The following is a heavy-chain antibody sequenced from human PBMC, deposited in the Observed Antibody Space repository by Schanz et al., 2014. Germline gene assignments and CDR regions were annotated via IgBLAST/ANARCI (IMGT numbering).Heavy chain of an antibody. CDR2: INGYNGHT. D-gene: IGHD6-13*01. Sequence: QVQLVQSWAEVKGPGASVKVSCKASGYTFTGYYMHWVRQAPGQGLEWMGWINGYNGHTLYAQKFQGRVTMTTDTSTSTSYMELTSLRFDDTAVYYCARDGVDAAAGGNYWGQGTLVTVSS. CDR3: ARDGVDAAAGGNY. J-gene: IGHJ4*02. V-gene: IGHV1-18*04. CDR1: GYTFTGYY.